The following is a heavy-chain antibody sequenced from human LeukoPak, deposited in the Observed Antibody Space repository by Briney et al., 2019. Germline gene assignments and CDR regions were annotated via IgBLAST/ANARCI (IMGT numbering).Heavy chain of an antibody. CDR2: ISGGST. Sequence: PGGSLRLSCAASGFTVSSNEMSWVRQAPGKGLEWVSSISGGSTYYADSRKGRFTISRDNSKNTLHLQMNSLRAEDTAVYYCARAIKAVAGTFHRDYYFDYWGQGTLVTVSS. J-gene: IGHJ4*02. D-gene: IGHD6-19*01. V-gene: IGHV3-38-3*01. CDR1: GFTVSSNE. CDR3: ARAIKAVAGTFHRDYYFDY.